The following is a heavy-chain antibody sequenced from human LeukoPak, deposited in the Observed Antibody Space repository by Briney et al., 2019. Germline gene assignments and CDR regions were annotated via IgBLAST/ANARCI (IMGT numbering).Heavy chain of an antibody. CDR3: ASPRVSFSYYYYMDV. V-gene: IGHV3-11*01. CDR2: ISSSGSTI. CDR1: GFTFSDYY. J-gene: IGHJ6*03. Sequence: GGSLRLSCAASGFTFSDYYMSWIRQSPGKGLEWGSYISSSGSTIYYADSVKGRFTISRDNAKNSLYLQMNSLRAEDTAVYYCASPRVSFSYYYYMDVWGKGTTVTVSS. D-gene: IGHD3-16*02.